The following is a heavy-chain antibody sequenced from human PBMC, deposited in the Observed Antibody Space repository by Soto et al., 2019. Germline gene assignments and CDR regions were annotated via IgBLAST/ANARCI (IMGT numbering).Heavy chain of an antibody. D-gene: IGHD3-10*01. V-gene: IGHV1-2*04. CDR1: GYTFTGYY. CDR2: INPNSGGT. Sequence: ASVKVSCKASGYTFTGYYMHWVRQPPGQGLEWMGWINPNSGGTNYAQKFQGWVTMTRDTSISTAYMELSRLRSDDTAVYYCARGPIYGSGSYQYHLVFDYWGQGTLVTVSS. CDR3: ARGPIYGSGSYQYHLVFDY. J-gene: IGHJ4*02.